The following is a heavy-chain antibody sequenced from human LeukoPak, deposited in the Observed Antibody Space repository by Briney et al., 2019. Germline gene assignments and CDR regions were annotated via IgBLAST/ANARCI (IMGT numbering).Heavy chain of an antibody. CDR1: GFSLSDYA. D-gene: IGHD2-15*01. CDR2: ISNTDGST. CDR3: AKSPACSGGTCYVFDY. J-gene: IGHJ4*02. V-gene: IGHV3-23*01. Sequence: GGSLRLSCAASGFSLSDYAMSWVRQAPGKGLEWVSTISNTDGSTRYADSVKGRFTISRDTSKNMLYVQMNSLRPEDTAVYHCAKSPACSGGTCYVFDYWGQGAPVTVSS.